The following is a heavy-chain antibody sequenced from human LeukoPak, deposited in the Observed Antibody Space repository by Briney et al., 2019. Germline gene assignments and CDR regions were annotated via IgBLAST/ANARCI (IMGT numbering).Heavy chain of an antibody. V-gene: IGHV4-34*01. CDR3: ARVGTMVRGVNWWFDP. CDR1: GGSFSGYY. D-gene: IGHD3-10*01. Sequence: SETLSLTCAVYGGSFSGYYWSWIRQPPGKGLEWIGEINHSGSTNYNPSLKSRVTISVDTSKNQFSLKLSSVTAADTAVYYCARVGTMVRGVNWWFDPWGQGILVTVSS. J-gene: IGHJ5*02. CDR2: INHSGST.